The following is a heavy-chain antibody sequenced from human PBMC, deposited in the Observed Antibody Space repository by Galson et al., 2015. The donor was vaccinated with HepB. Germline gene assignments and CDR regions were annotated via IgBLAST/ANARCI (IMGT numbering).Heavy chain of an antibody. J-gene: IGHJ4*02. CDR3: ARDAIRSSWYPGCFDY. D-gene: IGHD6-13*01. Sequence: SLRLSCAASGFTFSSYAMHWVRQAPGKGLEWVAVISYDGSNKYYADSVKGRFTISRDNSKNTLYLQMNSLRAEDTAVYYCARDAIRSSWYPGCFDYWGQGTLVTVSS. CDR1: GFTFSSYA. CDR2: ISYDGSNK. V-gene: IGHV3-30-3*01.